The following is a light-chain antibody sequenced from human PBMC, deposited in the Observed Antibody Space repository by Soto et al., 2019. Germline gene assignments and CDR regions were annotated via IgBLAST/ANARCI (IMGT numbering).Light chain of an antibody. CDR3: QSYDSSLSVV. CDR2: GNS. CDR1: SSNIGAGYD. J-gene: IGLJ2*01. Sequence: QSVLTQPPSVSGAPGQRVIISSTGSSSNIGAGYDVHWYQQLPGTAPKLLIYGNSNRPSGVPDRFSGSKSGTSASLAITGLQAEDEADYYCQSYDSSLSVVFGGGTQLTVL. V-gene: IGLV1-40*01.